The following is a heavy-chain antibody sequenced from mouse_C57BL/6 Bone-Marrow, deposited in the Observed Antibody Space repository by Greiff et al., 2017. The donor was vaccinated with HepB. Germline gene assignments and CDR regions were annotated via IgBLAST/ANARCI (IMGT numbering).Heavy chain of an antibody. V-gene: IGHV1-50*01. D-gene: IGHD1-1*01. CDR3: ARGGLLLGRGAMDY. CDR2: IDPSDSYT. CDR1: GYTFTSYW. Sequence: VKLQQPGAELVKPGASVKLSCKASGYTFTSYWMQWVKQRPGQGLEWIGEIDPSDSYTNYNQKFKGKATLTVDTSSSTAYMQLSSLTSEDSAVYYCARGGLLLGRGAMDYWGQGTSVTVSS. J-gene: IGHJ4*01.